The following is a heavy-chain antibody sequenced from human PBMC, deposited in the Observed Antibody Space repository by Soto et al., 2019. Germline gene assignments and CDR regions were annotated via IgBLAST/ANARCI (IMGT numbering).Heavy chain of an antibody. CDR2: IRRKAYGGTT. J-gene: IGHJ6*02. CDR3: TGTPGAHYYYGMDV. CDR1: GFTFGDYA. V-gene: IGHV3-49*03. D-gene: IGHD1-26*01. Sequence: GGSLRLSCTASGFTFGDYAMSWFRQAPGKGLEWVGFIRRKAYGGTTEYAASVKGRFTISRDDSKSIAYLQMNSLKTEDTAVYYCTGTPGAHYYYGMDVWGQGTTVTFSS.